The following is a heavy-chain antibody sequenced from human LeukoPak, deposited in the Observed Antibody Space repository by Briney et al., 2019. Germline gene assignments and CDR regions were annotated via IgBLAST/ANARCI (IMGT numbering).Heavy chain of an antibody. D-gene: IGHD6-19*01. CDR2: FDPEDGET. V-gene: IGHV1-24*01. CDR3: ATRAIVGYSSGWTGTFDY. Sequence: ASVKVSCKVSGYTLTELSMHWVRQAPGKGLEWTGGFDPEDGETIYAQKFQGRVTVTEDTSTDTAYMELSSLRSGDTAVYYCATRAIVGYSSGWTGTFDYWGQGTLVTVSS. J-gene: IGHJ4*02. CDR1: GYTLTELS.